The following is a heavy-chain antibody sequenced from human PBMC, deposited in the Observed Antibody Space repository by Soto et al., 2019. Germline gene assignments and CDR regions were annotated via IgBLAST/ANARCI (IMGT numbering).Heavy chain of an antibody. D-gene: IGHD4-17*01. CDR3: SRSASTVADSNFYYSYNVDV. CDR1: GDTFSTYT. Sequence: QVQLVQSGAEVKKPGSSVKVSCKASGDTFSTYTINWVRQAPGQGLEWMGRIFPILGVMTYAQKFQGRVTITADKSTSTAYMELRSLSSGDTALYYCSRSASTVADSNFYYSYNVDVGGKGTTVTVSS. CDR2: IFPILGVM. J-gene: IGHJ6*03. V-gene: IGHV1-69*02.